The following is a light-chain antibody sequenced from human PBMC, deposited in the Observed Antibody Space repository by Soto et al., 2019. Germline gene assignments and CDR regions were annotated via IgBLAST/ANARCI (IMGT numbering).Light chain of an antibody. CDR3: QQYNNWPRT. J-gene: IGKJ1*01. V-gene: IGKV3-15*01. CDR2: GAS. Sequence: EIVMTQSPATLSVSPGERATLSCRASQSVSSNLAWYQQKFGQAPRLLIYGASTRATGIPARLSGSGSGTDFTLTISSLQSEDLAVYYCQQYNNWPRTFGQGTKV. CDR1: QSVSSN.